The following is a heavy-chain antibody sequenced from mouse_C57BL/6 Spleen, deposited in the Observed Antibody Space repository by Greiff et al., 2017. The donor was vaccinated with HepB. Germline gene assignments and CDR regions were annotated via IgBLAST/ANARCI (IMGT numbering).Heavy chain of an antibody. CDR1: GYTFTDYY. CDR2: INPNNGGT. D-gene: IGHD3-2*01. CDR3: ARNPLRQLGLLWFAD. J-gene: IGHJ3*01. Sequence: EVKLQHSGPELVKPGSSVKISCKASGYTFTDYYMNWVKQSHGKSLEWIGDINPNNGGTSYNQKFKGKATLTVDKSSSTAYMELRSLTSEDSAVYYCARNPLRQLGLLWFADWGQGTLVTVSA. V-gene: IGHV1-26*01.